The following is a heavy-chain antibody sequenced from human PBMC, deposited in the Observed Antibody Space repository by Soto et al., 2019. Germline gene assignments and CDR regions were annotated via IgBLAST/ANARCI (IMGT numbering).Heavy chain of an antibody. J-gene: IGHJ6*03. Sequence: ASVKVSCKASGYTFTSYGISWVRQAPGQGLEWMGWISAYNGNTNYAQKLQGRVTMTTDTSTSTAYMELRSLRSDDTAVYYCARTPEYCSSTSCYPANRFIYYYYYMDVWGKGTTVTVSS. D-gene: IGHD2-2*01. CDR1: GYTFTSYG. V-gene: IGHV1-18*01. CDR2: ISAYNGNT. CDR3: ARTPEYCSSTSCYPANRFIYYYYYMDV.